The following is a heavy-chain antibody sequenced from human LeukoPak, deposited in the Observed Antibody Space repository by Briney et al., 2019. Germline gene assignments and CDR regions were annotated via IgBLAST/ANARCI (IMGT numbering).Heavy chain of an antibody. V-gene: IGHV3-66*02. CDR2: IYPGGIT. J-gene: IGHJ6*02. D-gene: IGHD6-13*01. CDR1: GFTVSSTY. Sequence: GGSVRLSCAASGFTVSSTYMRWVRQAPGKGLEWVSIIYPGGITYYADSVKGRFTISRDNSNNTLHLQMNSLGAEDTAVYYCAKGRAAAGYYYYGMDVWGQGTTVTVSS. CDR3: AKGRAAAGYYYYGMDV.